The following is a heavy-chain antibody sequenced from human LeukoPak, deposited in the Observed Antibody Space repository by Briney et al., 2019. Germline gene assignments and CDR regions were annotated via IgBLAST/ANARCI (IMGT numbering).Heavy chain of an antibody. V-gene: IGHV4-39*01. J-gene: IGHJ4*02. CDR2: IYYSGST. D-gene: IGHD6-6*01. CDR1: GGSISSSSYY. CDR3: ATQVGAARTYFDY. Sequence: PSETLSLTCTVSGGSISSSSYYWGWIRQPPGKGLEWIGSIYYSGSTYYNPSLKSRVTISVDTSKNQFSLKLSSVTAADTAVYYCATQVGAARTYFDYWGQGTQVTVSS.